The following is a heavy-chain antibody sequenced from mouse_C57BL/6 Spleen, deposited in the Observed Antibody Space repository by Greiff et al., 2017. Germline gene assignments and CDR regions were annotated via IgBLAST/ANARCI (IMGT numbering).Heavy chain of an antibody. CDR2: VYPGDGDT. CDR3: ARDGSSYAMDY. CDR1: GYAFSSSW. Sequence: QVQLQQSGPELVKPGASVKISCKASGYAFSSSWMNWVKQRPGKGLEWIGRVYPGDGDTNYNGKFKGKATLTADKSSSPAYMQLSSLTSEDSAVYFCARDGSSYAMDYWGQGTSVTVSS. D-gene: IGHD1-1*01. J-gene: IGHJ4*01. V-gene: IGHV1-82*01.